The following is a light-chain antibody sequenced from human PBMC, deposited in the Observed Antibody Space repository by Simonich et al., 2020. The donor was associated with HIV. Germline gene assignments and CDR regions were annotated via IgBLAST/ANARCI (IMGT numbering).Light chain of an antibody. V-gene: IGKV3-15*01. CDR1: ESVSSN. Sequence: EIVMTQSPATLSVSPGERATLSCRASESVSSNLAWYQQKPGQAPRLLIYGASTRATGIPARFRGSGSGTEFTLTISSMQSEDFAVYYCHQYNNWPLFFGQGTKVEIK. CDR3: HQYNNWPLF. J-gene: IGKJ2*01. CDR2: GAS.